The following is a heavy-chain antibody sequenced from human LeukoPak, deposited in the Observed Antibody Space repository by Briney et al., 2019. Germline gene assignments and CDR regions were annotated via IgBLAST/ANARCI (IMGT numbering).Heavy chain of an antibody. Sequence: PGASLRLSCAASGFTFSSYAMSWVRQAPGKGLGWVSAISGSGGSTYYADSVKGRFTISRDNSKNTLYLQMNSLRAEDTAVHYCAKDPNYYDSSGYYHWGQGTLVTVSS. D-gene: IGHD3-22*01. V-gene: IGHV3-23*01. CDR3: AKDPNYYDSSGYYH. CDR1: GFTFSSYA. CDR2: ISGSGGST. J-gene: IGHJ5*02.